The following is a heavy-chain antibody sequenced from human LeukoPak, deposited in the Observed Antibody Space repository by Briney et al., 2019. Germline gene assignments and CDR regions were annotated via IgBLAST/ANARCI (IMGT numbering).Heavy chain of an antibody. Sequence: MASETLSLTCTVSGGSISSSSSYWVWIRQPPGMGLEWIVSIYYSGSTYSNPSLKSRVTISVDTSNNQFSLKVSSVAAADTAVYYCARYESSAYGIDVWGGGTLVTVSS. V-gene: IGHV4-39*01. CDR3: ARYESSAYGIDV. D-gene: IGHD3-22*01. CDR2: IYYSGST. CDR1: GGSISSSSSY. J-gene: IGHJ2*01.